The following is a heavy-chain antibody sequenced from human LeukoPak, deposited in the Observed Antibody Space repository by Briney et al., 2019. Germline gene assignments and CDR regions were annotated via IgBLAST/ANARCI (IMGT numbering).Heavy chain of an antibody. J-gene: IGHJ4*02. D-gene: IGHD3-22*01. CDR1: GGTFSSYA. CDR2: IIPIFGTA. CDR3: ARAPGYYYDSSGYFY. V-gene: IGHV1-69*01. Sequence: SVKVSCKASGGTFSSYAISWVRQAPGQGLEWMGEIIPIFGTANYAQKFQGRVTITADESTSTAYMELSSLRSEDTAVYYCARAPGYYYDSSGYFYWGQGTLVTVSS.